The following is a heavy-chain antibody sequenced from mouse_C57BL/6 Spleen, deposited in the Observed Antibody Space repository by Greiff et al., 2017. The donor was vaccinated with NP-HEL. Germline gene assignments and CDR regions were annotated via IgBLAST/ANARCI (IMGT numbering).Heavy chain of an antibody. CDR2: ISSGSSTI. D-gene: IGHD2-4*01. V-gene: IGHV5-17*01. Sequence: DVQLQESGGGLVKPGGSLKLSCAASGFTFSDYGMHWVRQAPEKGLEWVAYISSGSSTIYYADTVKGRFTISRDNAKNTLFLQMTSLRSEDTAMYYCARRYDYLYAMDYWGQGTSVTVSS. CDR3: ARRYDYLYAMDY. J-gene: IGHJ4*01. CDR1: GFTFSDYG.